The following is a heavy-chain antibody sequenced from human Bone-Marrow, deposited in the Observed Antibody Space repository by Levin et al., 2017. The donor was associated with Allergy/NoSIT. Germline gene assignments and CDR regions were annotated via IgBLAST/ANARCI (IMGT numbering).Heavy chain of an antibody. V-gene: IGHV3-33*08. J-gene: IGHJ3*02. CDR1: GFTV. Sequence: AGGSLRLSCATPGFTVHWVRQAPGKGLEWVAAISHDGSSTYYADSVKGRFTVSRDDSKNTVWLQMNSLRVDDTAVYHCARGVYSSGRCDVLDMWGQGTMVTVSS. D-gene: IGHD6-19*01. CDR2: ISHDGSST. CDR3: ARGVYSSGRCDVLDM.